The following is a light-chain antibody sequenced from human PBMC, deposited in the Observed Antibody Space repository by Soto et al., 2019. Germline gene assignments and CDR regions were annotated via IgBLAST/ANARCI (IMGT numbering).Light chain of an antibody. CDR3: LQDFNYPWT. V-gene: IGKV1-6*01. J-gene: IGKJ1*01. Sequence: IQMTQSPSSLSASVGDRVTITCRASQGISTFLAWFQQKPGKAPRLLIFAASNLHTGVPSRFNGSGSGTDFTLTVSSLQPEDFATYFCLQDFNYPWTFGRGTKVDIK. CDR1: QGISTF. CDR2: AAS.